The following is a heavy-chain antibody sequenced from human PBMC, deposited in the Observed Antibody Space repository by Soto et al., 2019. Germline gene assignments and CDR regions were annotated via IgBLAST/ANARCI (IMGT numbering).Heavy chain of an antibody. CDR2: INHSGNT. J-gene: IGHJ4*02. CDR3: ARGVPNSSALPLDY. V-gene: IGHV4-34*01. Sequence: SETLSLTCAVYGGSFSDYYWNWIRQPPGKGLEWIGEINHSGNTIRNPSLESRVTISVDTSKKQFSLNLKSVSAADTAVYYCARGVPNSSALPLDYLVQG. D-gene: IGHD3-22*01. CDR1: GGSFSDYY.